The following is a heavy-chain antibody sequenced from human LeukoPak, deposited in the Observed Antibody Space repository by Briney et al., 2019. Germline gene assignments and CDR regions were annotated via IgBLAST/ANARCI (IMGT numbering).Heavy chain of an antibody. Sequence: SETLSSTCTVSGGSISTFYWSWLRQPPGKQLEWIGYVYYSGSTNYNPSFKTRVTISVDTSKNQFSLKLSSVTPADTAVYYCARVDYYSSGYFDYLGQRALVTVSS. CDR1: GGSISTFY. CDR3: ARVDYYSSGYFDY. CDR2: VYYSGST. D-gene: IGHD3-22*01. J-gene: IGHJ4*02. V-gene: IGHV4-59*01.